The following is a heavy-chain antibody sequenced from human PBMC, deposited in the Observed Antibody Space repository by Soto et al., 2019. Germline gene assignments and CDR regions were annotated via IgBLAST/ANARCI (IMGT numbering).Heavy chain of an antibody. CDR1: GGSFSGYY. CDR2: INHSGST. D-gene: IGHD3-10*01. J-gene: IGHJ6*03. V-gene: IGHV4-34*01. Sequence: QVQLQQWGAGLLKPSETLSLTCAVYGGSFSGYYWSWIRQPPGKGLEWIGEINHSGSTNYNPSLKRRVTISVDTSKNQFSLKLSSVTAADTAVYYCARALWFGELPSFGVDYYYMDVWGKGTTVTVSS. CDR3: ARALWFGELPSFGVDYYYMDV.